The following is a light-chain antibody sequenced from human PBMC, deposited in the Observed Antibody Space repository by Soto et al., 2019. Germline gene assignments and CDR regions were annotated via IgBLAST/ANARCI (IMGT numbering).Light chain of an antibody. V-gene: IGLV2-14*01. CDR2: DVS. CDR1: SIDVGGYNY. Sequence: QSALTQPASVSGSPEQSITISCTGTSIDVGGYNYVSWYQQHPGKAPKPMIYDVSNRPSGVSNRFSGSKSGNTASLTISGLQAEDEADYFCCSYSTSYTWVFGGGTKLTVL. CDR3: CSYSTSYTWV. J-gene: IGLJ3*02.